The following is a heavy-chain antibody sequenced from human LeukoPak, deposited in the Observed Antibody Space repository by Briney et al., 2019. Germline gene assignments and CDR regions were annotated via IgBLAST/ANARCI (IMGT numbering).Heavy chain of an antibody. CDR2: ISGSGGST. CDR3: AKDRGYSYGYEDNWFDP. J-gene: IGHJ5*02. D-gene: IGHD5-18*01. Sequence: AGGSLRLSCAASGFTFSSYAMSWVRQAPGKGLEWVSAISGSGGSTYYADSVKGRFTISRDNSKNTLYLQVNSLRAEDTAVYYCAKDRGYSYGYEDNWFDPWGQGTLVTVSS. CDR1: GFTFSSYA. V-gene: IGHV3-23*01.